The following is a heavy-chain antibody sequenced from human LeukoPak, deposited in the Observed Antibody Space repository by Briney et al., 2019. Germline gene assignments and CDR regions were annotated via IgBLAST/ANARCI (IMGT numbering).Heavy chain of an antibody. D-gene: IGHD6-13*01. CDR3: ARDLSIAAAPTDR. CDR2: ISGSGTYI. CDR1: GFTFSSYS. Sequence: GGSLRLSCAASGFTFSSYSMNWVRQTPGKGLEWVSSISGSGTYIYYADSVKGRFTTSRDNAKNSLYLQMNSLRAEDTAVYYCARDLSIAAAPTDRWGQGTLVTVSS. V-gene: IGHV3-21*04. J-gene: IGHJ4*02.